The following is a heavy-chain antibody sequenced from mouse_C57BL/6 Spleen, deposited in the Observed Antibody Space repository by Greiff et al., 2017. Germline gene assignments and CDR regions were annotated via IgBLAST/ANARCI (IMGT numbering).Heavy chain of an antibody. CDR1: GFTFSSYG. V-gene: IGHV5-6*01. J-gene: IGHJ2*01. CDR2: ISSGGSYT. D-gene: IGHD1-1*01. Sequence: EVKLVESGGDLVKPGGSLKLSCAASGFTFSSYGMSWVRQTPDKRLEWVATISSGGSYTYYPDSVKGRFTISRDNAKNTLYLQMSSLKSEDTAMYYCARKTYGSTIDYWGQGTTLTVSS. CDR3: ARKTYGSTIDY.